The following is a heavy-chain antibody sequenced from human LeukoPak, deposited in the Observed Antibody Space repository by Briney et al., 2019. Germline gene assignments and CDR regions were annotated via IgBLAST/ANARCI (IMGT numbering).Heavy chain of an antibody. CDR3: AREKVPHSSSWYAFDI. J-gene: IGHJ3*02. V-gene: IGHV1-2*02. D-gene: IGHD6-13*01. CDR1: GGTFSSYA. Sequence: ASVKVSCKASGGTFSSYAISWVRQAPGQGLEWMGWINPNSGGTNYAQKFQGRVTMTRDTSISTAYMELSRLRSDDTAVYYCAREKVPHSSSWYAFDIWGQGTMVTVSS. CDR2: INPNSGGT.